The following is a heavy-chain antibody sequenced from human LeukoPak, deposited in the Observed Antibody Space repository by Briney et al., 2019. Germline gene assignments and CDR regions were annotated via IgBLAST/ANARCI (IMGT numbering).Heavy chain of an antibody. CDR2: IKSDGST. CDR3: ARAPSEIGGYYPEYFRH. Sequence: GGSLRLSCAASGFTISSYWMHWVRQAPGKGLVWVSRIKSDGSTNYADSVKGRFTISRDNAKNTVSLQMNSLRAEDTGVYYCARAPSEIGGYYPEYFRHWGQGTLVTVSS. J-gene: IGHJ1*01. V-gene: IGHV3-74*01. D-gene: IGHD3-22*01. CDR1: GFTISSYW.